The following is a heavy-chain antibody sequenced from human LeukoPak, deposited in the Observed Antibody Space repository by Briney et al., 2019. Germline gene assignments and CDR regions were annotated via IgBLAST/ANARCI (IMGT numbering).Heavy chain of an antibody. CDR1: GYTFSGYY. V-gene: IGHV1-2*02. CDR3: ARDLMTTPTWDFDY. CDR2: INPNSGTT. D-gene: IGHD3-16*01. Sequence: GALVKLSCKGSGYTFSGYYMHWVRQAPGQGLEWMGWINPNSGTTNYAQKFQGRVTVTRDTSTSTAYMELSRLESDDTAVYYCARDLMTTPTWDFDYWGQGTLVTVAS. J-gene: IGHJ4*02.